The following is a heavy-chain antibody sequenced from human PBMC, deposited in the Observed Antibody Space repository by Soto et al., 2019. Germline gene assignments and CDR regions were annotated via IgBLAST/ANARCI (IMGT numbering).Heavy chain of an antibody. CDR3: ARVKATLYRDYYFDY. Sequence: ASVKVSCKASGYTFTSYGISWVRQAPGQGLEWMGWINPNSGGTNYAQKFQGRVTMTRDTSISTAYMELSRLRSDDTAVYFCARVKATLYRDYYFDYWGQGALVTVSS. CDR2: INPNSGGT. CDR1: GYTFTSYG. J-gene: IGHJ4*02. V-gene: IGHV1-2*02. D-gene: IGHD5-12*01.